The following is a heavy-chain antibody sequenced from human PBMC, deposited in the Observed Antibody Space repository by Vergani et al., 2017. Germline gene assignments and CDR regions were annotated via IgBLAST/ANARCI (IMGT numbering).Heavy chain of an antibody. V-gene: IGHV5-51*01. CDR2: IYPADSDT. CDR3: ARHTTYTDS. D-gene: IGHD1-1*01. Sequence: EVELVQSGPEMRKPGESLKISCKGSEYSFGNYWIGLVRQMPGKGLECMGIIYPADSDTRYSPSFQGQFTISADKSISTAFLQWDSLKASDTALYYCARHTTYTDSWGQGTLVTVSS. CDR1: EYSFGNYW. J-gene: IGHJ4*02.